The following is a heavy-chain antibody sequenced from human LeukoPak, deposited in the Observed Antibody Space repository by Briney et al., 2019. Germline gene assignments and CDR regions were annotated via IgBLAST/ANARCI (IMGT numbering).Heavy chain of an antibody. J-gene: IGHJ4*02. CDR3: ARVGGPGWYGY. D-gene: IGHD6-19*01. V-gene: IGHV3-74*03. CDR1: GFTFSSYW. Sequence: GGSLRLTCAASGFTFSSYWMHWVRQVPGKGLVWVSRINIDGSTTTYADSVKGRFTISRDNAKNTLYLQMNSLRAEDTALYYCARVGGPGWYGYWGQGTLVTVSS. CDR2: INIDGSTT.